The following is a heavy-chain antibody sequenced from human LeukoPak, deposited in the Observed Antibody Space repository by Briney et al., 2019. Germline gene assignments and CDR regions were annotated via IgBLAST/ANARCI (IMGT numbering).Heavy chain of an antibody. V-gene: IGHV4-59*01. J-gene: IGHJ6*03. D-gene: IGHD1-20*01. Sequence: SETLSLSCTLSGGSLCSYYWSWIRAPPEKGLGRIGHIYYSGCTNYNPSLKSRVTISVDTSKNQFSLKLSSVTAADTAVYYCARDLGITGTDYYYYMDVGGKGTTVTVSS. CDR3: ARDLGITGTDYYYYMDV. CDR2: IYYSGCT. CDR1: GGSLCSYY.